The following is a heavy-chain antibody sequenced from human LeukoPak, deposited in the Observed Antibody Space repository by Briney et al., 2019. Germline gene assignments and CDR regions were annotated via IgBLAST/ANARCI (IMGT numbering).Heavy chain of an antibody. Sequence: SETLSLTCTVSGGSISSYYWRWIRQPPGKGLEWIGYIYYSGSTNYNPSLKSRVTISVDTSKNQFSLKLSSVTAADTAVYYCARGVGPSAKFDYWGQGTLVTVSS. CDR2: IYYSGST. CDR1: GGSISSYY. CDR3: ARGVGPSAKFDY. V-gene: IGHV4-59*01. D-gene: IGHD3-10*01. J-gene: IGHJ4*02.